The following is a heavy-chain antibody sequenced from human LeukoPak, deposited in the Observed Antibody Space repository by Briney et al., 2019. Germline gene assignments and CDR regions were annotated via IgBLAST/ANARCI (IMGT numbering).Heavy chain of an antibody. CDR3: ERGRHGDYGGH. V-gene: IGHV4-59*01. D-gene: IGHD4-23*01. Sequence: SETLSLTCTVSGGSISNYYWSWIRQSPGKGLEWIGYIYYSGSTNYNPSLKSRVTISVDTSKNQFSLKLNSVTVADTAVYYCERGRHGDYGGHWGQGTLVTVSS. J-gene: IGHJ4*02. CDR1: GGSISNYY. CDR2: IYYSGST.